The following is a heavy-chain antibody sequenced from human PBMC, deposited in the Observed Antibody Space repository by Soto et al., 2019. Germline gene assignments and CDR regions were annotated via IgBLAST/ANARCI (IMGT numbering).Heavy chain of an antibody. CDR3: ARDLGYCDSSGYFDY. CDR1: GFTFSDSY. Sequence: GGSLRLSCAASGFTFSDSYMSWIRQAPGKGLEWVSYISSSDSIIYYSDSVKGRFIISRDNAKNSLYLQMNSLRAEDTAVYYCARDLGYCDSSGYFDYWGQGTLVTVSS. D-gene: IGHD3-22*01. J-gene: IGHJ4*02. V-gene: IGHV3-11*01. CDR2: ISSSDSII.